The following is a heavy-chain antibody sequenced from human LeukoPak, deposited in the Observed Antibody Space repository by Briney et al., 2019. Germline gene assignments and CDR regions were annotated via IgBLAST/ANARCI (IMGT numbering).Heavy chain of an antibody. CDR1: GFTLSDYY. V-gene: IGHV3-11*05. CDR3: ARVILPAAIDC. D-gene: IGHD2-2*01. CDR2: ISSSSSYT. J-gene: IGHJ4*02. Sequence: GRSLRLSCAASGFTLSDYYMSWIRQAPGKGLEWVSHISSSSSYTKDGDSVEGLFTISRDNAKNSLYLQMNSLRAEDTAVYYCARVILPAAIDCWGQGTLVIVSS.